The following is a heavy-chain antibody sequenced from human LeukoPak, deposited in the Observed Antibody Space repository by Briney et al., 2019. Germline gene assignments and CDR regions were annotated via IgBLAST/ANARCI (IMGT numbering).Heavy chain of an antibody. CDR3: ARVSFGGVIVAQDY. CDR2: INYSGSA. D-gene: IGHD3-16*02. CDR1: GSSFSGYE. Sequence: SETLSLICAVSGSSFSGYEWSWIRQPPGKGLEWIGEINYSGSANYNESLRSRASVSPDRSKNQFSLRLTSVTAADTAVYFCARVSFGGVIVAQDYWGQRTLVTVSS. J-gene: IGHJ4*02. V-gene: IGHV4-34*01.